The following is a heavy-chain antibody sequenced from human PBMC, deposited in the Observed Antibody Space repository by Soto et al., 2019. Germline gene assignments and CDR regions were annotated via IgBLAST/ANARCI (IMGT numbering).Heavy chain of an antibody. CDR3: ARLGYSSGWYVSYYYYGMDV. CDR1: GYTFTSYG. Sequence: ASVKVSCKASGYTFTSYGISWARQAPGQGLEWMGWISAYNGNTNYAQKLQGRVTMTTDTSTSTAYMELRSLRSDDTAVYYCARLGYSSGWYVSYYYYGMDVWGQGTTVTVSS. CDR2: ISAYNGNT. D-gene: IGHD6-19*01. J-gene: IGHJ6*02. V-gene: IGHV1-18*01.